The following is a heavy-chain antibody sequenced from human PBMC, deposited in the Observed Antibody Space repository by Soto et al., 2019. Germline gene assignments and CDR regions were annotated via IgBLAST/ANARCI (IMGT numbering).Heavy chain of an antibody. CDR2: VIPIFGTA. V-gene: IGHV1-69*13. D-gene: IGHD6-13*01. CDR3: ARGTRQDSSSWYWYFDY. J-gene: IGHJ4*02. CDR1: GGTFSSYA. Sequence: SVKVSCKASGGTFSSYAISWVRQAPGQGLEWMGGVIPIFGTANYAQKFQGRVTITADESTSTAYMELSSLRSDDTAVYYCARGTRQDSSSWYWYFDYWGQGTLVTVSS.